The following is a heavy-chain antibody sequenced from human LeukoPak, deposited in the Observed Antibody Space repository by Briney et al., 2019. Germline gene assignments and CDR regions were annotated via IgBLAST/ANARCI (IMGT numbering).Heavy chain of an antibody. J-gene: IGHJ4*02. CDR3: ARDLSSRDAY. V-gene: IGHV3-7*03. Sequence: GGSLRLSCAASGFTVSSNYMSWVRQAPGEGLEWVASIHLDGGTEYYLDSVRGRFAISRDNTKNSLYLQMSSLTVEDTAVYYCARDLSSRDAYWGQGTLVIVSS. CDR2: IHLDGGTE. CDR1: GFTVSSNY. D-gene: IGHD6-13*01.